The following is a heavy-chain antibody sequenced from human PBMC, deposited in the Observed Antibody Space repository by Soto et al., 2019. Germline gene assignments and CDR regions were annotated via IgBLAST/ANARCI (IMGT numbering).Heavy chain of an antibody. CDR3: ARQLLATGTHYLYYFDY. CDR2: IYYSGST. CDR1: GGSIRSSSYY. Sequence: SETLSLTCTVSGGSIRSSSYYWGWIRQPPGKGLEWIGSIYYSGSTYYNPSLKSRVTISVDTSKNQFSLKLSSVTAADTAVYYCARQLLATGTHYLYYFDYWGQGTLVTVSS. D-gene: IGHD1-1*01. J-gene: IGHJ4*02. V-gene: IGHV4-39*01.